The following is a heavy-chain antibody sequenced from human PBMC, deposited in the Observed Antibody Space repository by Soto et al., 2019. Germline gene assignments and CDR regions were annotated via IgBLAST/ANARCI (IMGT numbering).Heavy chain of an antibody. J-gene: IGHJ4*02. CDR2: FSSSSSTI. D-gene: IGHD3-9*01. V-gene: IGHV3-48*02. CDR1: GFTFSSYS. Sequence: PGGSLRLSCAASGFTFSSYSMNWVRQAPGKGLEWVSYFSSSSSTIYYADSVKGRFTISRDNAKNSLYLQMNSLRDEDTAVYYCARDRDWEYYDILTGYYTSTYFDYWGQGTLVTVSS. CDR3: ARDRDWEYYDILTGYYTSTYFDY.